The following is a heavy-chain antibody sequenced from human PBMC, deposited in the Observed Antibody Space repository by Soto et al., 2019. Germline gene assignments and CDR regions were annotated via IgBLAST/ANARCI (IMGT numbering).Heavy chain of an antibody. Sequence: EVLLVESGGGLVQPGGSLRLSCAASGFTVTSSYMSWVRQAPGKGLECVSLVYSNGATYYADSVKGRFTISRDTFRKTLDLQMNSLRAEDTAGYYWAGDSRLRSVGDYWGQGTLVTVSS. J-gene: IGHJ4*02. D-gene: IGHD3-3*01. CDR3: AGDSRLRSVGDY. CDR2: VYSNGAT. V-gene: IGHV3-66*01. CDR1: GFTVTSSY.